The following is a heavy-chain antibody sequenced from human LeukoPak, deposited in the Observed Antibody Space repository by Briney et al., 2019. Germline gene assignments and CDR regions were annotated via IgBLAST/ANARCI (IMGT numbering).Heavy chain of an antibody. D-gene: IGHD6-13*01. J-gene: IGHJ5*02. CDR2: INPNSGGT. V-gene: IGHV1-2*02. CDR3: AREPIAAAGNWFDP. CDR1: GYTFTGYY. Sequence: GASVKVSCKASGYTFTGYYMHWVRQAPGQGLEWMGWINPNSGGTNYAQKFQGRVTMTRDTSISTAYMELSRLRSDDTAVYYCAREPIAAAGNWFDPWGQGTLVTVSS.